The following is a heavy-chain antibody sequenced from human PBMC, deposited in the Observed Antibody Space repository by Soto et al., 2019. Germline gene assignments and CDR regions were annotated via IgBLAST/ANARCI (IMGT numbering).Heavy chain of an antibody. J-gene: IGHJ4*02. CDR2: IYYSGST. CDR1: GGSLSSSTYY. V-gene: IGHV4-39*01. D-gene: IGHD3-22*01. Sequence: SETLSLTCTVSGGSLSSSTYYWGWIRQPPGKGLEWIGSIYYSGSTNSNPSLKSRVTISVDTSKNQFSLKLNSVTAADTAIYYCARGHFDSRGYSNALDYWGQGIQVT. CDR3: ARGHFDSRGYSNALDY.